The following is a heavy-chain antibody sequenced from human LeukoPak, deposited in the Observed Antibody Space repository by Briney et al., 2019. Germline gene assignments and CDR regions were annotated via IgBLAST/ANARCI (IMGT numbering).Heavy chain of an antibody. CDR1: GYTFTSYD. D-gene: IGHD3/OR15-3a*01. CDR3: ARALSWTTESYYYMDV. V-gene: IGHV1-8*01. CDR2: MNSNSGNT. J-gene: IGHJ6*03. Sequence: ASVKVSCKASGYTFTSYDINWVRQATGQGLEWMGWMNSNSGNTGYAQKFQGRVTMTKNTSITTAYIELSSLRSEDTAVYYCARALSWTTESYYYMDVWGKGTTVTVSS.